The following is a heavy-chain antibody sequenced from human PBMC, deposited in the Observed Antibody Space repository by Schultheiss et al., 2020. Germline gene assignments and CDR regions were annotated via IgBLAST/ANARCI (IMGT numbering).Heavy chain of an antibody. CDR1: GFTFSSYG. J-gene: IGHJ4*02. D-gene: IGHD6-19*01. CDR3: ARSSGQRNYLDY. Sequence: GESLKISCAASGFTFSSYGMHWVRQAPGKGLEWVAVISYDGSKKYYADSVKGRFTISRDNSKNTLNLQMNSLRGEDTAVYYCARSSGQRNYLDYWGQGSLVTGSS. CDR2: ISYDGSKK. V-gene: IGHV3-30*03.